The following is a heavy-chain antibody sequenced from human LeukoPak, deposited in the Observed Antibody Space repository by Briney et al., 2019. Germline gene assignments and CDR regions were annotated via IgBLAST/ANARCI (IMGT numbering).Heavy chain of an antibody. D-gene: IGHD3-9*01. Sequence: GGSLRLSCAASEFTFSNYAMSWVRQAPGKGLEWVSAVSGRDTSTYYTDSVKGRFTISRDNSKNTLYLQMNSLSAEDTAIYYCAKWGDYDVLTGYYDSDYWGQGTLVTVFS. CDR2: VSGRDTST. V-gene: IGHV3-23*01. J-gene: IGHJ4*02. CDR1: EFTFSNYA. CDR3: AKWGDYDVLTGYYDSDY.